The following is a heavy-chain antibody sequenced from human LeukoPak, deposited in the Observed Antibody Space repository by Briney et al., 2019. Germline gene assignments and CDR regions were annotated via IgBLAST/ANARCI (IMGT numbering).Heavy chain of an antibody. D-gene: IGHD4-11*01. CDR2: INPDGSEK. CDR1: GFIFSSYW. J-gene: IGHJ5*02. Sequence: GGSLRLSCAASGFIFSSYWMSWVRQAPGKGLEWVATINPDGSEKYYVDSVKGRFTISRDNAKNSLSLQMNSLRSEDTAVYYCARWETVTTLNWFDPWGQGTLVTVSS. V-gene: IGHV3-7*03. CDR3: ARWETVTTLNWFDP.